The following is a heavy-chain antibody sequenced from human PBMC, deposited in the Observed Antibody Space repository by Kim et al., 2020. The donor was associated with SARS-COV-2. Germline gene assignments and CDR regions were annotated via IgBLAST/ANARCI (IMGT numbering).Heavy chain of an antibody. CDR3: TTSILGRELLDY. J-gene: IGHJ4*02. D-gene: IGHD1-26*01. CDR1: GFTFSNAW. CDR2: IKSKTDGGTT. Sequence: GGSLRLSCAASGFTFSNAWMSWVRQAPGKGLEWVGRIKSKTDGGTTDYAAPVKGRFTISRDDSKNTLYLQMNSLKTEDTAVYYCTTSILGRELLDYWGQGTLVTVSS. V-gene: IGHV3-15*01.